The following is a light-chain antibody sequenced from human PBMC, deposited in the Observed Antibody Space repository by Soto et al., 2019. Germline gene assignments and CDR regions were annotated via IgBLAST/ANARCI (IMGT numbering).Light chain of an antibody. CDR3: KQYNSYT. V-gene: IGKV1-5*01. J-gene: IGKJ1*01. Sequence: DIQMTQSPSTLSASVGDRVTITCRASQSISSWLAWYQQKPGKAPKLLIYDASSLESGVPSRFSGSGSGTEFTLTISSLQPDDFATYYCKQYNSYTFGQGNKV. CDR2: DAS. CDR1: QSISSW.